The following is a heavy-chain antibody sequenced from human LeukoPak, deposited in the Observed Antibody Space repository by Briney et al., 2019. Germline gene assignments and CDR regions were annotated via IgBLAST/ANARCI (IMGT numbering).Heavy chain of an antibody. D-gene: IGHD5-24*01. Sequence: GGSLRLSCAASGFTFSSYNMNWVRQAPGKGLEWVSYISLSTTSIYYADSVKGRFTISRGNAKNSLYLQMNSLRAGDTAVYYCARTIEMATISYFDYWGQGTLVTVSS. CDR3: ARTIEMATISYFDY. V-gene: IGHV3-48*04. CDR2: ISLSTTSI. J-gene: IGHJ4*02. CDR1: GFTFSSYN.